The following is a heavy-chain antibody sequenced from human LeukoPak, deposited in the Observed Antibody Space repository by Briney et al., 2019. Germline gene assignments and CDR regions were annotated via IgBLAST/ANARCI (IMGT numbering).Heavy chain of an antibody. V-gene: IGHV3-7*01. CDR1: GFTFSSYW. D-gene: IGHD2-2*01. Sequence: GGSLRLSCAASGFTFSSYWMSWVRQAPGKGLECVANIKQDGSEKYYVDSVKGRFTISRDNAMNSLYLHMNSLRAEDTAVYYCARAIVVVPAAIRKKGAFDIWGQGTMVTVSS. J-gene: IGHJ3*02. CDR3: ARAIVVVPAAIRKKGAFDI. CDR2: IKQDGSEK.